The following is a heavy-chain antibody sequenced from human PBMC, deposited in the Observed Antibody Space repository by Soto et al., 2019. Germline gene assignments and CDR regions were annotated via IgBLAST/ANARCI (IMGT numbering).Heavy chain of an antibody. Sequence: QVRLVQSGAEVKKPGSSANVSCKASGGTFSTYVITWVRQAPGQGLGWMGGIIPFFGTINYAQKFQGRVTITADESTTTAYMELSSLRSEDTAMYYCARGSSGVMSHWGQGTLVTVSS. CDR2: IIPFFGTI. CDR1: GGTFSTYV. V-gene: IGHV1-69*01. J-gene: IGHJ4*02. D-gene: IGHD6-19*01. CDR3: ARGSSGVMSH.